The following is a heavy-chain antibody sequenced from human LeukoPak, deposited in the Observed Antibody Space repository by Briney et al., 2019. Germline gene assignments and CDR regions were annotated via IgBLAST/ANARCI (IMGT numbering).Heavy chain of an antibody. CDR1: GFSFSNYW. CDR3: AKDLSVWYSSSWYGTYYGMDV. CDR2: IRYDGSNK. V-gene: IGHV3-30*02. Sequence: GGSPRLSCAASGFSFSNYWMTWVRQVPGKGLEWVAFIRYDGSNKYYADSVKGRFTISRDNSKNTLYLQMNSLRAEDTAVYYCAKDLSVWYSSSWYGTYYGMDVWGQGTTVTVSS. D-gene: IGHD6-13*01. J-gene: IGHJ6*02.